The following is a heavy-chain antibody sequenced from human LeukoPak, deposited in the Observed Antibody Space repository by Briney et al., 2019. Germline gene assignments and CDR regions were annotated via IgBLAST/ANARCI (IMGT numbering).Heavy chain of an antibody. CDR2: IKLDGSEK. D-gene: IGHD3-3*01. Sequence: GGSLRLSCADSGFTFSNYAMSWVRQAPGKGLEWVANIKLDGSEKNYVDSVKGRFTISRDNTKNSLYLQMNSLRAEDTAVFYCARDQYDTWSRRGNFDSWGQGTLVIVSS. J-gene: IGHJ4*02. V-gene: IGHV3-7*03. CDR1: GFTFSNYA. CDR3: ARDQYDTWSRRGNFDS.